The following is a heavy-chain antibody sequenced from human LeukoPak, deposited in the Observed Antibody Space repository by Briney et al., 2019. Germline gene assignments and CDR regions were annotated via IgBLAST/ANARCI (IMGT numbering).Heavy chain of an antibody. CDR3: AGWSYYYYYMDV. CDR2: MNPNSGNT. V-gene: IGHV1-8*03. J-gene: IGHJ6*03. CDR1: GYTFTSYD. Sequence: GASVKVSCKASGYTFTSYDINWVRQATGQGLEWMGWMNPNSGNTGYAQKFQGRVTITRNTSISTAYMELSSLRSEDTAVYYCAGWSYYYYYMDVWGKGTPVTVSS.